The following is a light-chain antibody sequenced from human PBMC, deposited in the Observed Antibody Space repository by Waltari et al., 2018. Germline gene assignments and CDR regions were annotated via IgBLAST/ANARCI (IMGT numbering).Light chain of an antibody. Sequence: DIQMTQSPSSLSASVGDRVTITCRASQSISSYLNRYQQKPGKAPKLLIYAASSLQSGVPSRFSGSGSGTDFTLTISSLQPEDFATYYCQQSYSTPRGTFGQGTKLEIK. CDR2: AAS. CDR3: QQSYSTPRGT. CDR1: QSISSY. J-gene: IGKJ2*02. V-gene: IGKV1-39*01.